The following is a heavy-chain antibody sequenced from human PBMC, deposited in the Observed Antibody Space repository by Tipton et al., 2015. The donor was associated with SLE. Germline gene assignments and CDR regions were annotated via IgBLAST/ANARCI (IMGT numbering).Heavy chain of an antibody. CDR2: IYASGNT. V-gene: IGHV4-61*02. J-gene: IGHJ4*02. Sequence: TLSLTCTVSGGSMNSGNYYWSWIRQPAGKGLEWIGRIYASGNTIYNPSLKSRVTMSVDTSKNQFSLILSSVTAADTAVYYCARGVYSGIYYFDSWGQGTLVTVSS. D-gene: IGHD1-26*01. CDR3: ARGVYSGIYYFDS. CDR1: GGSMNSGNYY.